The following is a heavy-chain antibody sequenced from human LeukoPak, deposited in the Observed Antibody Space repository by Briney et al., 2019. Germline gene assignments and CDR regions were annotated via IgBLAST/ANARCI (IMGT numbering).Heavy chain of an antibody. Sequence: SETLSLTCTVSGASISSYYWSWIRQPAGQGLEWIGHIHASGSSNCNPSLKSRVRLSVDTSKNQFSPELTSVTAENTAVYYCARYERLSWFDPWGQGALVTVSS. CDR3: ARYERLSWFDP. CDR1: GASISSYY. J-gene: IGHJ5*02. V-gene: IGHV4-4*07. CDR2: IHASGSS. D-gene: IGHD3-16*01.